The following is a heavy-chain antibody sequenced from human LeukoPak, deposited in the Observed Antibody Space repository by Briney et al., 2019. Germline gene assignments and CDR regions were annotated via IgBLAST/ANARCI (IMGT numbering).Heavy chain of an antibody. V-gene: IGHV3-30*03. CDR3: ARFYPICSSSSRYTP. CDR2: ITYDGYYK. CDR1: GFTFSNYG. J-gene: IGHJ5*02. Sequence: PGGSLRLSCAASGFTFSNYGMHWVRQAPGKGLEWVALITYDGYYKYYADSVKGRFTISRDNSKNMYLQMNSLRAEDTALYYCARFYPICSSSSRYTPWGQGTRVTVSS. D-gene: IGHD2-2*01.